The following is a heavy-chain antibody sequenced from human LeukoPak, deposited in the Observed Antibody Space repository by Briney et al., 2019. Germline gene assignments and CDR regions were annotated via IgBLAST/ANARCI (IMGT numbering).Heavy chain of an antibody. J-gene: IGHJ4*02. D-gene: IGHD2/OR15-2a*01. CDR2: ITNDNYDT. CDR1: GFTFSSHA. Sequence: GGSLRLSCAASGFTFSSHAMSWVRQAPEKGLEWVSSITNDNYDTFYTDSVKGRFTISRDESKNTLYLQMKSLRAEDTAVYYCAREGISRKMDFDYWGQGTLVTVSS. V-gene: IGHV3-23*01. CDR3: AREGISRKMDFDY.